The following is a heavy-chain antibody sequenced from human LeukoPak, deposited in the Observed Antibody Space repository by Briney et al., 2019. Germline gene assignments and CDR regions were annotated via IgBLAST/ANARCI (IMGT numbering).Heavy chain of an antibody. V-gene: IGHV4-59*11. CDR1: GGSISPHY. CDR3: ARWVRDSSSWYFDY. Sequence: PSETLSLTCTVSGGSISPHYWSWIRQPPGKGLEWIGYIYYTGSTNYNPSLKSRVTISVDTSKNQFSLKLTSVTAADTAVYYCARWVRDSSSWYFDYWGQGTLVTVSS. J-gene: IGHJ4*02. D-gene: IGHD6-13*01. CDR2: IYYTGST.